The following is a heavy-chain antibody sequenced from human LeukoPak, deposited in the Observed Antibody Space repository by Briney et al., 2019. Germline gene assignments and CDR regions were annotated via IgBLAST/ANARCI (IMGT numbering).Heavy chain of an antibody. J-gene: IGHJ6*02. CDR3: AKPPYTNGMDV. CDR1: GGSISSSSYY. V-gene: IGHV4-39*01. CDR2: IYYSGST. Sequence: SETLSLTCTVSGGSISSSSYYWGWIRQPPGKGLEWIGSIYYSGSTYYNPSLQSRVTLSLDTSKNQFSLKLSPVTAADTAVYYRAKPPYTNGMDVWGQGTTVTVSS. D-gene: IGHD2-2*02.